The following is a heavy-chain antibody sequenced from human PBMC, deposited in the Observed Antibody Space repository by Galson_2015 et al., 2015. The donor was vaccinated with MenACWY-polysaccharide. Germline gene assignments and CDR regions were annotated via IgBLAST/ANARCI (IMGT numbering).Heavy chain of an antibody. D-gene: IGHD6-19*01. CDR3: ARGRIAVAGTNPSWFDP. V-gene: IGHV3-64*01. CDR2: ISSNGGST. J-gene: IGHJ5*02. Sequence: SLRLSCAASGFTFSSYAMHWVRQAPGKGLEYVSAISSNGGSTYYANSVKGRFTISRDNSKNTLYLQMGSLRAEDMAVYYCARGRIAVAGTNPSWFDPWGQGTLVTVSS. CDR1: GFTFSSYA.